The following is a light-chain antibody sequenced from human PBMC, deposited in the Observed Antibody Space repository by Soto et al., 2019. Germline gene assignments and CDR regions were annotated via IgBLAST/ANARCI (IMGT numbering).Light chain of an antibody. CDR3: QQYYTTPPIT. CDR1: QSVLYSSNNKNY. CDR2: WAS. V-gene: IGKV4-1*01. J-gene: IGKJ4*01. Sequence: DIVMTQSPDSLAVSLGERATINCKSSQSVLYSSNNKNYLAWYQQKPGQPPNLLIYWASTRESGVPDRFSGSGSGIDFTLTISSLQAEDVAVYYCQQYYTTPPITFGGGTKVEIK.